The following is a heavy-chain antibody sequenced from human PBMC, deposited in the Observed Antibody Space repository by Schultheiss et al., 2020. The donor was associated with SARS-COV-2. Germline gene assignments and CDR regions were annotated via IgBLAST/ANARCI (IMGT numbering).Heavy chain of an antibody. D-gene: IGHD6-19*01. V-gene: IGHV1-69*13. Sequence: SVKVSCKASGGTFSSYAISWVRQAPGQGLEWMGGIIPIFGTANYAQKFQGRVTITADESTSTAYMELSSLRSEDTAVYYCARGGYSSGWYEYFQHWGQGTLVTVSS. CDR1: GGTFSSYA. J-gene: IGHJ1*01. CDR2: IIPIFGTA. CDR3: ARGGYSSGWYEYFQH.